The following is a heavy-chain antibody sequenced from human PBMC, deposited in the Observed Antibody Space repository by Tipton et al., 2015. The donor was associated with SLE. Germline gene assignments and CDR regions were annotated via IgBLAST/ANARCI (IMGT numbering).Heavy chain of an antibody. CDR2: IYYSGST. D-gene: IGHD3-3*01. CDR1: GGSISSHY. V-gene: IGHV4-59*11. J-gene: IGHJ4*02. Sequence: TLSLTCTVSGGSISSHYWSWIRQPPGKGLEWIGYIYYSGSTYYNPSLKSRVTISVDTSKNQFSLKLSSVTAADTAVYYCARSSNVLRWGGYFDYWGQGTLVTVPS. CDR3: ARSSNVLRWGGYFDY.